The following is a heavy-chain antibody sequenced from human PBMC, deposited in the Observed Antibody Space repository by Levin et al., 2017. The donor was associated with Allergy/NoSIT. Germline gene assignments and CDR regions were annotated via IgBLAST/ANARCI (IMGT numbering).Heavy chain of an antibody. D-gene: IGHD4-23*01. V-gene: IGHV1-46*01. CDR2: INPSNDDT. CDR1: GYTFTSYH. CDR3: AKDGGAYGDNDY. J-gene: IGHJ4*02. Sequence: ASVKVSCKASGYTFTSYHIHWVRQAPGQGLEWMGIINPSNDDTKYAQKFQGRVTMARDTSTSTVYMELSSLRSEDTAVYYCAKDGGAYGDNDYWGQGTLVTVSS.